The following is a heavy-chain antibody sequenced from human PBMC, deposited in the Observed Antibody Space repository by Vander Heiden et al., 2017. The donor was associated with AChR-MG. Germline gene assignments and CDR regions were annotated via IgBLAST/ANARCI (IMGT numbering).Heavy chain of an antibody. CDR3: ARDASPYDSSGYYYVNYFDY. D-gene: IGHD3-22*01. CDR1: VGTFSSYA. J-gene: IGHJ4*02. V-gene: IGHV1-69*04. Sequence: QVQLVQSGAEVKKPGSSVKASCQASVGTFSSYAISGVRQAPGQGLEWMGRIIPILGIANYAQKFQGRVTITADKSTSTAYMELSSLRSEDTAVYYCARDASPYDSSGYYYVNYFDYWGQGTLVTVSS. CDR2: IIPILGIA.